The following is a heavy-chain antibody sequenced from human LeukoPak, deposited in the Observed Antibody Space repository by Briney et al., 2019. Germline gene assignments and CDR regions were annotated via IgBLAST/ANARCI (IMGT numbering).Heavy chain of an antibody. Sequence: SETLSLTCTVSGGSISSYYWGWIRQPPGKGLEWIGSIYYSGSTYYNPSLKSRVTISVDTSKNQFSLKLSSVTAADTAVYYCARDRFSSGWKNLYNWFDPWGQGTLVTVSS. CDR3: ARDRFSSGWKNLYNWFDP. V-gene: IGHV4-39*07. J-gene: IGHJ5*02. CDR2: IYYSGST. D-gene: IGHD6-19*01. CDR1: GGSISSYY.